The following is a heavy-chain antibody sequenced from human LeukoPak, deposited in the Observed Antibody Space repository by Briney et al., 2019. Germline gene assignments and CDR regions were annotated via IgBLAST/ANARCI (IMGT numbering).Heavy chain of an antibody. CDR2: INIDGSST. CDR1: GFIFSNYW. V-gene: IGHV3-74*01. J-gene: IGHJ4*02. CDR3: ARDFMYNVNCAGC. D-gene: IGHD1-14*01. Sequence: TGGSLRLSCDASGFIFSNYWMRWVRHAPGEGRAWVSRINIDGSSTIYADSGKAQLTSSRDTTRNTLYLQMNSLRAEDTAVYDCARDFMYNVNCAGCWGQGTLVTVSS.